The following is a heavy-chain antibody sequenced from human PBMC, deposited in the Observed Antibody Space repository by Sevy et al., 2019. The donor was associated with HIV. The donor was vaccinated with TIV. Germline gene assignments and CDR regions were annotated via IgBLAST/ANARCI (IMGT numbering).Heavy chain of an antibody. CDR3: TTDSVEMDTSAIDY. D-gene: IGHD5-18*01. J-gene: IGHJ4*02. CDR1: GFTFSNAW. Sequence: GGSLRLSCAASGFTFSNAWMSWVRQAPGKGLEWVGRIKSKTDGGTTDYAAPVKGRFTISRDDSKNTLYLQMNSLKTEDTAVYYCTTDSVEMDTSAIDYWGQGTLVTVS. CDR2: IKSKTDGGTT. V-gene: IGHV3-15*01.